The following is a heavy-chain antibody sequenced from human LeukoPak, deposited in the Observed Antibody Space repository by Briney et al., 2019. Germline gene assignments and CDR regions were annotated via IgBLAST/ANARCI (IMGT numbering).Heavy chain of an antibody. CDR2: IYYSGST. Sequence: PSETLSLTCTVSGGSISSYYWSWIRQPPGKGLEWIGYIYYSGSTNYNPSLKSRVTISVDTSKNQFSLKLSSVTAADTAVYYCARGDCSGGSCYLYYWGQGTLVTVSS. J-gene: IGHJ4*02. D-gene: IGHD2-15*01. V-gene: IGHV4-59*08. CDR1: GGSISSYY. CDR3: ARGDCSGGSCYLYY.